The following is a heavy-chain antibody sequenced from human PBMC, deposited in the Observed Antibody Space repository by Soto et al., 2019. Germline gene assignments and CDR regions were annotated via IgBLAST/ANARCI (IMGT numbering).Heavy chain of an antibody. CDR1: GYTFTSYY. CDR2: INPSGGST. Sequence: GASVKVSCKASGYTFTSYYMHWVRQAPGQGLEWMGIINPSGGSTSYAQKFQGRVTMTRDTSTSTVYMELSSLRSEDTAVYYCARSDTSSMYSSSVGYYYYGMDVWGQGTTVTVSS. J-gene: IGHJ6*02. V-gene: IGHV1-46*01. D-gene: IGHD6-6*01. CDR3: ARSDTSSMYSSSVGYYYYGMDV.